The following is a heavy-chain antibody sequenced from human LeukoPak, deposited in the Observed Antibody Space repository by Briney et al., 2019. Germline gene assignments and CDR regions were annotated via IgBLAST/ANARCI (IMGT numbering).Heavy chain of an antibody. CDR2: IYHSGST. V-gene: IGHV4-30-2*01. Sequence: PSETLSLTCAVSGGSISSGGYSWRWIRQPPGKGLEWIGYIYHSGSTYYNPSLKSRVTISVDRSKNQFSLKLSSVTAADTAVYYCARARAGPFDIWGQGTMVTVSS. D-gene: IGHD3-10*01. CDR3: ARARAGPFDI. J-gene: IGHJ3*02. CDR1: GGSISSGGYS.